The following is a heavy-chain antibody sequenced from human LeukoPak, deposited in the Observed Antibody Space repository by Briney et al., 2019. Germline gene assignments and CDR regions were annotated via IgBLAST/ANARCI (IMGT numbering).Heavy chain of an antibody. Sequence: GGSLRLSCAASGFTFSNYWMSWVRQAPGKGLEWVANIKKDGSVKYYVDSVKGRFTISRDNAKNSLYLQMNSLRAEDTAVYYCALYSSGYSYYFDYWGQGTLVTVSS. V-gene: IGHV3-7*01. J-gene: IGHJ4*02. CDR3: ALYSSGYSYYFDY. CDR1: GFTFSNYW. D-gene: IGHD3-22*01. CDR2: IKKDGSVK.